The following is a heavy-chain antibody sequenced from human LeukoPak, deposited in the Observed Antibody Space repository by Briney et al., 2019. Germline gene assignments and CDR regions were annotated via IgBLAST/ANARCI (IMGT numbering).Heavy chain of an antibody. Sequence: SETLSLTCTVSGGSLSRYYWRWIPQPPGKGLEGIDIYFSGATNYNPTLKSRVTISVHTSKKQFSLKLSSVTAADTAVYYCAREDPQTTVPEGLDVWGQGTTVIVSS. J-gene: IGHJ6*02. CDR2: IYFSGAT. D-gene: IGHD4-17*01. V-gene: IGHV4-59*01. CDR3: AREDPQTTVPEGLDV. CDR1: GGSLSRYY.